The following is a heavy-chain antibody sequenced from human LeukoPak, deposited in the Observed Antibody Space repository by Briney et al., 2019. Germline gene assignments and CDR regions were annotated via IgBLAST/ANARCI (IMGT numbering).Heavy chain of an antibody. CDR1: GFTVSSNY. J-gene: IGHJ6*03. D-gene: IGHD3-9*01. CDR2: IYSGGST. Sequence: GGSLRLSCAASGFTVSSNYMSWVRQAPGKGLEWVSVIYSGGSTYYSDSVKGRFTISRDNSKNTLYLQMNNLRAEDTAVYYCARDLRIKRYFDWLLGPNWYYYYMDVWGKGTTVTISS. CDR3: ARDLRIKRYFDWLLGPNWYYYYMDV. V-gene: IGHV3-66*01.